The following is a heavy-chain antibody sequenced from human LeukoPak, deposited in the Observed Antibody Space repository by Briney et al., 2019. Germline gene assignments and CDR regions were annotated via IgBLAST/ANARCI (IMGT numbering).Heavy chain of an antibody. CDR1: GFTFSSYC. D-gene: IGHD3-3*01. CDR3: ARGGRSLDY. V-gene: IGHV3-74*01. J-gene: IGHJ4*02. Sequence: GGTLRLSCAASGFTFSSYCMHWVRQVPGKGLVWVSRITNDGSSTAHAASVKGRLTIYRDNAKNTLYLQMNSLRAEDTAVYYCARGGRSLDYWGQGTLVTVSS. CDR2: ITNDGSST.